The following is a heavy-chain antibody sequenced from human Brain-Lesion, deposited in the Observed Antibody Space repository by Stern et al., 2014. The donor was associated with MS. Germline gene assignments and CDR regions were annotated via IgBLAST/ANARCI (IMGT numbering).Heavy chain of an antibody. CDR2: ISPIFGSP. J-gene: IGHJ5*02. CDR1: GGTFGTYP. CDR3: AKDGPALVTNWFDP. Sequence: VQLLQSGPEVKKPGSSGQVSCKASGGTFGTYPITWLRQAPGQGLEWMGRISPIFGSPNYAQKFQGRVTITADRSTTTVYMKLSSLKSDDAAVYYCAKDGPALVTNWFDPWGRGTLVTVSS. V-gene: IGHV1-69*06. D-gene: IGHD5-18*01.